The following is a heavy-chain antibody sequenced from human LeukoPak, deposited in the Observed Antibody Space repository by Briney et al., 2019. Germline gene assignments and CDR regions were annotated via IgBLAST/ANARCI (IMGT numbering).Heavy chain of an antibody. J-gene: IGHJ4*02. Sequence: GGSLRLSCAASGFTFSSYAMHWVRQAPGKGLEWVAVVWYDGSKTYSADSVKGRITISRDDSKYTLYLQMNSLRAEDTAVYYCARGVDYYDSGGTIYYWGQGTLVTVSS. CDR2: VWYDGSKT. D-gene: IGHD3-22*01. CDR3: ARGVDYYDSGGTIYY. V-gene: IGHV3-33*08. CDR1: GFTFSSYA.